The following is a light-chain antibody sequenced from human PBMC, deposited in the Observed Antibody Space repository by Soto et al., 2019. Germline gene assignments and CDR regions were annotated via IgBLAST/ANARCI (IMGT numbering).Light chain of an antibody. CDR1: QSVSSN. V-gene: IGKV3-15*01. J-gene: IGKJ1*01. CDR2: AAS. CDR3: QQYGSSRGT. Sequence: EIIMTQSPATLSVSPGERASLSCRASQSVSSNLAWYQQKPGQAPRLLIYAASTRATGISTRFSGSGSGTEFTLTISSLQSEDFAIYYCQQYGSSRGTFGQGTKVDIK.